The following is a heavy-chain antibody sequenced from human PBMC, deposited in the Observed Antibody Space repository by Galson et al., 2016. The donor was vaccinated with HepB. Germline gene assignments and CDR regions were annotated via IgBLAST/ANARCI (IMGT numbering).Heavy chain of an antibody. V-gene: IGHV1-18*04. CDR2: ISAYNGNT. D-gene: IGHD6-13*01. Sequence: SVKVSCKASGYTFTNYGFTWVRQAPGQGLEWMGWISAYNGNTNYAQKLQGRVTMTTDTSTRTAYMELRSLRSDDTAVYYCARDLFVVAAGGTGGMDVWGQGTTVTVSS. CDR1: GYTFTNYG. CDR3: ARDLFVVAAGGTGGMDV. J-gene: IGHJ6*02.